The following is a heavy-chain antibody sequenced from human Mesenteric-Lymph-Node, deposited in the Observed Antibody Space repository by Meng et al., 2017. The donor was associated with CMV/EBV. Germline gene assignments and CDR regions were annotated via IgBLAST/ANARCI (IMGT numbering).Heavy chain of an antibody. CDR1: GYTFTNYG. CDR2: ISAYNGNA. CDR3: ARDRGAYYYDA. D-gene: IGHD3-22*01. V-gene: IGHV1-18*01. Sequence: ASVKVSCKASGYTFTNYGISWVRQAPGQGLEWMGWISAYNGNAEYAQKFQGRVTMTTDTSTSTAYMEVRSLRSDDTPVYYCARDRGAYYYDAWGQGTLVTVSS. J-gene: IGHJ5*02.